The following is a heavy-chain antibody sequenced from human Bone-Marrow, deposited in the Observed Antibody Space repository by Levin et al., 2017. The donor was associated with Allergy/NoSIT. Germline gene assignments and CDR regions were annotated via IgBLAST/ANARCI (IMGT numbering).Heavy chain of an antibody. Sequence: SETLSLTCRVSGGSVSSSQNYWGWIRQTPGKGLEWIGTIYSPGGTYHNPSLKSRLTISVDTSKNQFSLNLNSVTAADTAVYFCARQGGVFTSASSWHVDSWGQGILVTVSS. CDR2: IYSPGGT. D-gene: IGHD2-2*01. CDR1: GGSVSSSQNY. V-gene: IGHV4-39*01. J-gene: IGHJ4*02. CDR3: ARQGGVFTSASSWHVDS.